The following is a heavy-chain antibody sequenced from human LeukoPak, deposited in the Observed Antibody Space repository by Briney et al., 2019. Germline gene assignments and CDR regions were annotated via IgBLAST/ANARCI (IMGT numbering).Heavy chain of an antibody. J-gene: IGHJ4*02. CDR1: GYTFTNYD. CDR2: MNPNSGNT. D-gene: IGHD6-13*01. CDR3: AGISAEQGSDY. V-gene: IGHV1-8*01. Sequence: ASVTVSCTASGYTFTNYDINWVRQATGQGLEWMGWMNPNSGNTGYAQKFQGRVTMTRNTSISTAYMELSSLRSEDTAVYYCAGISAEQGSDYWGQGTLVTVSS.